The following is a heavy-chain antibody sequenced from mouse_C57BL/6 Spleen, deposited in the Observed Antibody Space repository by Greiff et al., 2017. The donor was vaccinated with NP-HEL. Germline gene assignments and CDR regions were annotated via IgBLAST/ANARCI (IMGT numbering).Heavy chain of an antibody. CDR1: GYTFTSYW. J-gene: IGHJ2*01. CDR3: ARRYYDYFDY. V-gene: IGHV1-69*01. Sequence: VQLQQPGAELVMPGASVKLSCKASGYTFTSYWMHWVKQRPGQGLEWIGEIDPSDSYTNYNQKFKGKSTLTVDKSSSTAYMQLSSLTSEDSAVYYCARRYYDYFDYWGQGTTLTVSS. D-gene: IGHD2-4*01. CDR2: IDPSDSYT.